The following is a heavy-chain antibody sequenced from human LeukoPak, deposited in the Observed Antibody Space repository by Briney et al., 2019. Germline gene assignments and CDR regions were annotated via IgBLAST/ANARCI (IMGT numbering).Heavy chain of an antibody. V-gene: IGHV3-20*04. CDR3: ARTSGFGVKSYYFDY. CDR1: GFTFDDYG. Sequence: GGSLRLSCAASGFTFDDYGMSWVRQAPGKGLEWVSGINWNGGSTGYADSAKGRFTISRDNAKNSLYLQMNSLRAEDTAVYYCARTSGFGVKSYYFDYWGQGTLVTVSS. CDR2: INWNGGST. D-gene: IGHD3-10*01. J-gene: IGHJ4*02.